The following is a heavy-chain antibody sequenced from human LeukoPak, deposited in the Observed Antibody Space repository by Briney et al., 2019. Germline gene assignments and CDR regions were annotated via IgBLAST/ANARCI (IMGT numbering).Heavy chain of an antibody. D-gene: IGHD6-6*01. CDR1: GFIFTNFA. V-gene: IGHV3-9*03. CDR2: ISWNSGSI. J-gene: IGHJ4*02. Sequence: GGSLRLSCTASGFIFTNFAMSWVRQAPGKGPEWVPGISWNSGSIGYADSVKGRFTISRDNAKNSLYLQMNGLRAEDMALYYCAKGRYSSSSDYFDYWGQGTLVTVSS. CDR3: AKGRYSSSSDYFDY.